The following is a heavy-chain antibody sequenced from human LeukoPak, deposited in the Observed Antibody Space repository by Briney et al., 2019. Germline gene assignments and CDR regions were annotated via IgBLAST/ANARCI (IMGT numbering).Heavy chain of an antibody. Sequence: GGSLRLSCAASGFTFSSYAMSWVRQAPGKGLEGVSAIIGSGGSTYYADSVKGRFSISRDNSKNTLYLQMNSLRAEDTAVYYCAKETGSTYGYYEDWGRGTLVTVSS. D-gene: IGHD3-3*01. CDR1: GFTFSSYA. V-gene: IGHV3-23*01. J-gene: IGHJ4*02. CDR2: IIGSGGST. CDR3: AKETGSTYGYYED.